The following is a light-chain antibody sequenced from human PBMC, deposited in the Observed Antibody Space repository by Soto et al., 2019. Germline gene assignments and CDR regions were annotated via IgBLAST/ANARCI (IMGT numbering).Light chain of an antibody. Sequence: QSALTPPPSASGSLGQSVTISCTGSSSDVGGYNYVSWHQQHPGKAPKVMIYEVTERPPGVPDRFSGSKSGNTASLTVSGLQAEDEADYYCSSFAGGGNPVLLGGGTKLTVL. CDR2: EVT. CDR3: SSFAGGGNPVL. V-gene: IGLV2-8*01. J-gene: IGLJ2*01. CDR1: SSDVGGYNY.